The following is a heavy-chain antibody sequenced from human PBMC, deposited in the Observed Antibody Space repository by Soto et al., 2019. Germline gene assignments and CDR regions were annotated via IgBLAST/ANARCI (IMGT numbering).Heavy chain of an antibody. J-gene: IGHJ6*02. CDR2: VSTGTAYQ. V-gene: IGHV3-21*01. CDR3: VRGGEDITSPYGMDV. Sequence: EGRRVESGGGLVKPGGSLRLSCAASGISFSAYTMIWVRQAPGQGLQWVSSVSTGTAYQEYAASVKGRFTISRDDANHLVFLQMESLGPEATASYFCVRGGEDITSPYGMDVWGQGTTVTVSS. CDR1: GISFSAYT. D-gene: IGHD3-16*01.